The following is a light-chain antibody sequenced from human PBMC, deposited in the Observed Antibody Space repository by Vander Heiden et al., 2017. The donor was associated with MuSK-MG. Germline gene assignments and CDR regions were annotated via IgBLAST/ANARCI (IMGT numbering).Light chain of an antibody. CDR3: SSYAGSNNLV. J-gene: IGLJ2*01. CDR1: SSDVGGYNY. CDR2: EVS. Sequence: QSAPTQPPSASGSPGQSVTLSCTGTSSDVGGYNYVSWYQQPPGKAPKLMIYEVSKRPAGVPDRFSGSKSGNTASLTVSGLQAEEEADYYCSSYAGSNNLVFGGGTKLTVL. V-gene: IGLV2-8*01.